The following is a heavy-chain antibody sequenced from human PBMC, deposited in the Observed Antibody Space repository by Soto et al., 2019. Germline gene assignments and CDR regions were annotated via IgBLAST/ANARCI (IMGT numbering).Heavy chain of an antibody. Sequence: QVQLVQSGAEVKKPGSSVKVSCKASGGTFSSYTISWVRQAPGQGLEWMGRIIPILGIANYAQKFQGRVTITADKSTSTAYMELSSLRSEDTAVYYCARGGMYYYDSSGFPEYFQHWGQGTLVTVSS. CDR3: ARGGMYYYDSSGFPEYFQH. CDR2: IIPILGIA. J-gene: IGHJ1*01. CDR1: GGTFSSYT. D-gene: IGHD3-22*01. V-gene: IGHV1-69*02.